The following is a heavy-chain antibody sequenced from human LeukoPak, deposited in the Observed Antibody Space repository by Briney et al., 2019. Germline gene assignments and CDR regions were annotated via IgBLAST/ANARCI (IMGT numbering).Heavy chain of an antibody. CDR1: GFTFDDYA. CDR3: AKASGYTGYGGGFDS. D-gene: IGHD5-12*01. J-gene: IGHJ4*02. Sequence: GGSLRLSCAASGFTFDDYAMHWVRQTPGKGLEWVSGISWNSGTIAYADSVKGRFSISRDNAKNSLYLQMNSLRAEETALYYCAKASGYTGYGGGFDSWGQGTLVTVSS. V-gene: IGHV3-9*01. CDR2: ISWNSGTI.